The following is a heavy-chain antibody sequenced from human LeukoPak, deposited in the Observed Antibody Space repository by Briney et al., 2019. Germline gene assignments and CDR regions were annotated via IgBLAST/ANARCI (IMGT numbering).Heavy chain of an antibody. Sequence: GASVKVSCKASGYTFTSYYMHWVRQAPGQGLEWMGLINPSGGSTSYAQKFQGRVTMTRDTSTSTVYMELSSLRSEDTAVYYCARDLTRMYSSGWSGGYWGQGTLVTVSS. V-gene: IGHV1-46*01. CDR2: INPSGGST. J-gene: IGHJ4*02. CDR3: ARDLTRMYSSGWSGGY. CDR1: GYTFTSYY. D-gene: IGHD6-19*01.